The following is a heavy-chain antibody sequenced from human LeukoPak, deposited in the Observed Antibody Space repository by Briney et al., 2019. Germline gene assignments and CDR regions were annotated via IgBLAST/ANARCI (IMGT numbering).Heavy chain of an antibody. V-gene: IGHV4-4*07. CDR1: GGSISSYY. CDR2: IYTSGST. J-gene: IGHJ4*02. CDR3: ARGAVWGFPFDS. D-gene: IGHD3-16*01. Sequence: SETLSLTYTVSGGSISSYYWSWIRQPAGKGLEWIGRIYTSGSTNYNPSLKSRVTISVDTSKNQFSLKLSSVTAADTAVYHCARGAVWGFPFDSWGQGTLVTVSS.